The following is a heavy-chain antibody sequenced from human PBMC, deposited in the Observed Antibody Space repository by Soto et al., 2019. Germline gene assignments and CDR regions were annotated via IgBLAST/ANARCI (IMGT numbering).Heavy chain of an antibody. Sequence: QGQLVQSGTEVKKPGASLKVSCKASGYTFTRYGISWVRQAPGQGLGWMGWISGYNGDTKYAQKFQGRVTMTIDTSTSTAYMELGSLTSDDTAVYYCAKNGQPPYYYYGMDVWGQGTTVTVSS. CDR3: AKNGQPPYYYYGMDV. V-gene: IGHV1-18*01. J-gene: IGHJ6*02. CDR2: ISGYNGDT. D-gene: IGHD2-8*01. CDR1: GYTFTRYG.